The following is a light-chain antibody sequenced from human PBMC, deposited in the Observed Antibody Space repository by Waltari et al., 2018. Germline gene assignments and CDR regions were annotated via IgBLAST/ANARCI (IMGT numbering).Light chain of an antibody. CDR1: EDIRNY. Sequence: DIQMTQSPSSLSASVGDTVTITCQAREDIRNYVNWYQQKQGEATRLLIHDTSTVETGVPSRFSGGGFERNSTLTISGLLTDHIATYASQHSYNLLYTFSQGTGLAIK. CDR3: QHSYNLLYT. J-gene: IGKJ2*01. V-gene: IGKV1-33*01. CDR2: DTS.